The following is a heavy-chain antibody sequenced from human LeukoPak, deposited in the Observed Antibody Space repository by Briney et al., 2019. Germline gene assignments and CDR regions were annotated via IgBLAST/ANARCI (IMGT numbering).Heavy chain of an antibody. V-gene: IGHV1-46*01. CDR2: INPSGGST. Sequence: GASVKVSCKASGYTFTNYYIHWVRQAPGQGLEWMGIINPSGGSTNYAQKFQGRVTMTRDTSTSTVYMELRSLRSDDTAVYYCARDRGPYSGSSDAFDIWGQGTMVTVSS. CDR1: GYTFTNYY. CDR3: ARDRGPYSGSSDAFDI. D-gene: IGHD1-26*01. J-gene: IGHJ3*02.